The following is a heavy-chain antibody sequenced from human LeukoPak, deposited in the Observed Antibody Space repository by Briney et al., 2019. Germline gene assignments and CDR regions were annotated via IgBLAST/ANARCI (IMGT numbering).Heavy chain of an antibody. J-gene: IGHJ4*02. CDR1: GYTFTNYY. Sequence: GASVKVSCKASGYTFTNYYMHWVRQAPGQGLEWMGTINPSGGGTSYSPKFQGRVTMTTDTSTSTVYMELISLRSEDTAVYYCARRSGRIWGQGSLVTVSS. CDR2: INPSGGGT. V-gene: IGHV1-46*01. D-gene: IGHD1-14*01. CDR3: ARRSGRI.